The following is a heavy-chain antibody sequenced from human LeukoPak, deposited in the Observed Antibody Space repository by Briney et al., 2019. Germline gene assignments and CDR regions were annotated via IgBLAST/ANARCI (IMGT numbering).Heavy chain of an antibody. CDR1: GYTFTSYY. V-gene: IGHV1-46*01. J-gene: IGHJ2*01. CDR2: INPSGGST. D-gene: IGHD4-23*01. CDR3: ARAATVIRSTSSYWYFDL. Sequence: ASVKVSCKASGYTFTSYYMHWVRQAPGQGLEWMGIINPSGGSTSYAQKFQGRVTMTRDTSTSTVYMELSSLRSEDTAVYYCARAATVIRSTSSYWYFDLWGRGTLVTVSS.